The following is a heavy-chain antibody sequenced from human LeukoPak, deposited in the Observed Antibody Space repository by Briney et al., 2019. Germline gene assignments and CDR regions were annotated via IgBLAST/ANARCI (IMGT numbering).Heavy chain of an antibody. J-gene: IGHJ4*02. CDR2: ISYDGSNK. D-gene: IGHD1-7*01. CDR3: VKNRVVFNWNYAYYFDY. Sequence: GGSLRLSCAVSGFTFSDYAMHWVRQAPGKGLEWVAIISYDGSNKYYADSVKGRFTISRDNSKNTLYLQMNSLRAEDTAVYYCVKNRVVFNWNYAYYFDYWGQGTLVTVSS. CDR1: GFTFSDYA. V-gene: IGHV3-30*18.